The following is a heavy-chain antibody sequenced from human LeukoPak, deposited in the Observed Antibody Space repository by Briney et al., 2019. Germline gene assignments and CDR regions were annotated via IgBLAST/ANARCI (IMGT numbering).Heavy chain of an antibody. CDR2: ISNSGDRT. CDR1: GFTFITYA. J-gene: IGHJ4*02. D-gene: IGHD3-10*01. V-gene: IGHV3-23*01. CDR3: AKDSAYYGSGSYVPYDY. Sequence: GGSLRLSCAASGFTFITYAMTWVRQAPGKGLEWVSAISNSGDRTYYAASVKGRFTISRDNSKNTLYLQMNSLRAEDTAVYYCAKDSAYYGSGSYVPYDYWGQGTLVTVSS.